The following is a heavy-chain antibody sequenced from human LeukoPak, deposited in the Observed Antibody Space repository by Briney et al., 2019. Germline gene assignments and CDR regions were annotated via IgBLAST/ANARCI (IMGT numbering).Heavy chain of an antibody. CDR3: ARTSGDY. V-gene: IGHV3-21*01. J-gene: IGHJ4*02. Sequence: ESGGSLRLSCAAPGFTFSTYFMNWVRQAPGKGLEWVSSTSSSSYMYYADSVKGRFTISRDNPKNSLYLQMNSLRAEDTAVYYCARTSGDYWGQGTLVTVSS. D-gene: IGHD3-10*01. CDR2: TSSSSYM. CDR1: GFTFSTYF.